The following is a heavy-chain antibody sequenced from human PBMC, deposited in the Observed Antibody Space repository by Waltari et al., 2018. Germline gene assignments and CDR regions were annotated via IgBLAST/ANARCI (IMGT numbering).Heavy chain of an antibody. J-gene: IGHJ4*02. CDR3: ARDWFGETF. Sequence: EVQLVESGGGLVQPGGSLRLSCEASGFTFNKYSMIWVRQAPGKGLEWLSFSRHDSSDIYYADSVEGRFSISRDNAQNSLFLHMNSLRVEDTAVYYCARDWFGETFWGQGTLVTVSS. CDR2: SRHDSSDI. D-gene: IGHD3-10*01. CDR1: GFTFNKYS. V-gene: IGHV3-48*04.